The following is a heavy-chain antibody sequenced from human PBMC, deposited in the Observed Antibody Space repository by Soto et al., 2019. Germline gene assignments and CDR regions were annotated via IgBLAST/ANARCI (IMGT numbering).Heavy chain of an antibody. CDR2: INPNTGGA. J-gene: IGHJ4*02. V-gene: IGHV1-2*02. CDR1: GYTFSDFY. CDR3: ATLTYDDFWSGSY. D-gene: IGHD3-3*01. Sequence: ASVKVSCKSSGYTFSDFYIHWVRQAPGQGLEWMGWINPNTGGAVYAQKFLGRVTMTRDTSISTAYMELSRLASDDTAIYFCATLTYDDFWSGSYWGQGTLVTVSS.